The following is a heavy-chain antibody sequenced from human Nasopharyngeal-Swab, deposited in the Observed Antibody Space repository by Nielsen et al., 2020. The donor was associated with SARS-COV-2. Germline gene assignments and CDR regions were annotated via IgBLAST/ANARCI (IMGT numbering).Heavy chain of an antibody. CDR3: ARWDYSNYDLDY. CDR1: GFTFSSYS. V-gene: IGHV3-21*01. D-gene: IGHD4-11*01. J-gene: IGHJ4*02. CDR2: ISSSSSYI. Sequence: GASLQISCAASGFTFSSYSMNWVRQAPGKGLEWVSSISSSSSYIYHADSVKGRFTISRDNAKNSLYLQMNSLRAEDTAVYYCARWDYSNYDLDYWGQGTLVTVSS.